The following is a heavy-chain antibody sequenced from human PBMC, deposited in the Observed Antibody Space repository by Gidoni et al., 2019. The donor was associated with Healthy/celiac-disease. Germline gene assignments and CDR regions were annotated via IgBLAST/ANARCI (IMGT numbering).Heavy chain of an antibody. CDR2: IYHSGST. V-gene: IGHV4-4*02. CDR3: ARVVFLYSPSRGYFYGAFDI. Sequence: QVQLQEAGPGRVKPSGNLAITGAVSGGPISSSNWWSWVRQPPGKGLEWIGEIYHSGSTNYHPSLKSLVTISVDKSKHQFSLKLRSVPAAATAVYFCARVVFLYSPSRGYFYGAFDIWGQGTMVTVSS. D-gene: IGHD3-22*01. CDR1: GGPISSSNW. J-gene: IGHJ3*02.